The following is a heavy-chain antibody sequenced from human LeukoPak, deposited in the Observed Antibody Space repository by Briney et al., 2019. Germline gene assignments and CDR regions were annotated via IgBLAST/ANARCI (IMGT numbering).Heavy chain of an antibody. CDR1: GFTVSSNS. D-gene: IGHD5-24*01. CDR2: IYSDNT. CDR3: ARDREMGTKAGFDY. Sequence: PGGSLRLSCTVSGFTVSSNSMSWVRQAPGKGLEWVSFIYSDNTHYSDSVKGRFTISRDNAKNSLYLQMNSLRAEDTAVYYCARDREMGTKAGFDYWGQGTLVTVSS. V-gene: IGHV3-53*01. J-gene: IGHJ4*02.